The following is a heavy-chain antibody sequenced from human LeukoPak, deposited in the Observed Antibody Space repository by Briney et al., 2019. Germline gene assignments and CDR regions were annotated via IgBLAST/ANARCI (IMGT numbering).Heavy chain of an antibody. CDR3: AREEELVSRGSYDY. J-gene: IGHJ4*02. CDR2: ISAYNGNT. Sequence: GASVKVSCKASGYTFTSYGISWVRQAPGQGLEXXXWISAYNGNTNYAQKLQGRVTMTTDTSTSTAYMELRSLRSDDTAVYYCAREEELVSRGSYDYWGQGTLVTVSS. CDR1: GYTFTSYG. D-gene: IGHD6-13*01. V-gene: IGHV1-18*01.